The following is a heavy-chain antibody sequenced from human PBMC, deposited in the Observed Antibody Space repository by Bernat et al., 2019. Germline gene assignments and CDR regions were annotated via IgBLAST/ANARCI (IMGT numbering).Heavy chain of an antibody. CDR2: ISISGGVS. V-gene: IGHV3-48*03. J-gene: IGHJ5*02. CDR1: GFFFSTYE. Sequence: EVQLVESGGSLVQPGGSLKLSCAASGFFFSTYEMSWVRQAPGKGLEWLSYISISGGVSYYADSVRGRFIISRDNTKNSLYLQMNSLRDDDTAVYYCASLWFDPWGQGALVTVSS. CDR3: ASLWFDP.